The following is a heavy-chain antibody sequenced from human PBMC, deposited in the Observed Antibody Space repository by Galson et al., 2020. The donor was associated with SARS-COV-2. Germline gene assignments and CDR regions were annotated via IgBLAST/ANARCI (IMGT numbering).Heavy chain of an antibody. J-gene: IGHJ1*01. CDR3: ARDAGYSGDDYGPPY. Sequence: GESLKISCVDSGFTFHNYAMHWVRQAPGKGLEWVALISFDGGNIHYADSVKGRFTISRDNPKRTLYLQMNSLRFEDTAVYYCARDAGYSGDDYGPPYWGQGTLVTVSS. V-gene: IGHV3-30*04. D-gene: IGHD5-12*01. CDR2: ISFDGGNI. CDR1: GFTFHNYA.